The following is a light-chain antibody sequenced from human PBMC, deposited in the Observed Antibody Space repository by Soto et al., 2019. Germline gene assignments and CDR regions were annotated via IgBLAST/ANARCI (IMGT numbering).Light chain of an antibody. CDR2: AAS. CDR3: QQLNSYPLT. Sequence: DIQLTQSPSFLSASVGDRVTLTSRASQGIGSYLAWYQQKPGKDPKVLIYAASTLQSGVPSRFSGSGSGTEFTLTISSLQPEDFATYYCQQLNSYPLTFGGGTKVEIK. V-gene: IGKV1-9*01. J-gene: IGKJ4*01. CDR1: QGIGSY.